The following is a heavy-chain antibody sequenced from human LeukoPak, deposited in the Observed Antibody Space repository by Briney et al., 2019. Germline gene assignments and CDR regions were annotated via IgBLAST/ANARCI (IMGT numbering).Heavy chain of an antibody. CDR2: IYYSGST. J-gene: IGHJ5*02. V-gene: IGHV4-39*01. CDR3: ARPGIAVAGTPTEFDP. CDR1: GGSISSSSYY. D-gene: IGHD6-19*01. Sequence: SETLSLTCTVSGGSISSSSYYWGWIRQPPGKGLEWIRSIYYSGSTYYNPSLKSRVTISVDTSKNQFSLKLSSVTAADTAVYYCARPGIAVAGTPTEFDPWGQGTLVTVSS.